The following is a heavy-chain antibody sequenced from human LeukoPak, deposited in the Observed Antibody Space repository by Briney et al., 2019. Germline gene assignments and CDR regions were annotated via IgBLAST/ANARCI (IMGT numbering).Heavy chain of an antibody. V-gene: IGHV1-24*01. Sequence: GASVKVSCKVSGYTLTELSMHWVRQAPGKGLEWMGGFDPEDGETIYAQKFQGRVTMTEDTSTDTAYMELSSLRSEDTAVYYCATGGRCCSSTSCYLGWFDPWGQGTLVTVSS. J-gene: IGHJ5*02. CDR1: GYTLTELS. CDR2: FDPEDGET. CDR3: ATGGRCCSSTSCYLGWFDP. D-gene: IGHD2-2*01.